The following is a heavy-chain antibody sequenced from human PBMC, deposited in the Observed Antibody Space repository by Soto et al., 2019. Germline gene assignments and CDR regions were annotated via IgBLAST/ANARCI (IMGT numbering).Heavy chain of an antibody. CDR3: ATQVLTPYYFDY. D-gene: IGHD3-9*01. CDR2: INSDGSST. CDR1: GFTFSSYW. V-gene: IGHV3-74*01. J-gene: IGHJ4*02. Sequence: GGSLRLSCAASGFTFSSYWMHWVRQAPGKGLVWVSRINSDGSSTTYADSVKGRFTISRDNAKNTLYLQMNSLRAEDTAVYYCATQVLTPYYFDYWGQGTLVTVSS.